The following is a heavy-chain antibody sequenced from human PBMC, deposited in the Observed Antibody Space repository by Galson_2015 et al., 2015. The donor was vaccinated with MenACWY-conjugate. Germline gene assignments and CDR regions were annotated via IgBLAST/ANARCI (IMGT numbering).Heavy chain of an antibody. CDR3: ARDGRAFSYWYFDL. CDR2: IYTGSST. V-gene: IGHV3-53*01. Sequence: SLRLSCAASGFTVSSDYMAWVRQSPGKGLEWVSLIYTGSSTFYAHSVKGRVTISRDNFKNMLQLQMDFLGLDDTAVYYCARDGRAFSYWYFDLWGRGTPVTVSS. J-gene: IGHJ2*01. CDR1: GFTVSSDY.